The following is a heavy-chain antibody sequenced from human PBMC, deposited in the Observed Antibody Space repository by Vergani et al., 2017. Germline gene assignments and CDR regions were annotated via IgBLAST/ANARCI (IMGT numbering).Heavy chain of an antibody. J-gene: IGHJ4*02. D-gene: IGHD5-18*01. CDR1: GGSISSSSYY. V-gene: IGHV4-39*01. Sequence: QLQLQESGPGLVKPSETLSLTCTVSGGSISSSSYYWGWIRQPPGKGLEWIGSIYYSGSTYYNPSLKSRVTISVDTSKNQFSLKLSSVTAADTAVYYCARVDTAMVRFDYWGQGTLVTVSS. CDR2: IYYSGST. CDR3: ARVDTAMVRFDY.